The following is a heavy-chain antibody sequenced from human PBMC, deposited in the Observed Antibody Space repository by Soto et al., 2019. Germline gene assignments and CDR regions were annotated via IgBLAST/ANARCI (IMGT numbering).Heavy chain of an antibody. D-gene: IGHD3-3*01. CDR1: GFSLTTAGLG. CDR3: GHRSSSFDFWGNDY. Sequence: QITLKASGPALVKPTQTLTLTCTFSGFSLTTAGLGVTWIRQPPGKAPEWLALVYWNGDKRYSPSLRNRLTITQDTSRNEVVLTMTNMDPVDTATYYCGHRSSSFDFWGNDYWGQGTLITVSS. V-gene: IGHV2-5*01. CDR2: VYWNGDK. J-gene: IGHJ4*02.